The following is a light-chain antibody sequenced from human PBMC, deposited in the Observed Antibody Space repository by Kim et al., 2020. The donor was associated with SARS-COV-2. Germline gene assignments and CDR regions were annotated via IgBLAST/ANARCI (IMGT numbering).Light chain of an antibody. Sequence: DIQLTQSPSFLSASVGDRVTITCRASQGISSYLAWYQQKPGKAPKLLIYAASTLQSGVPSRFSGSGSGTEFTLTISSLQPEDFATYYCQQLNSYPRLTFGGRTKVDIK. V-gene: IGKV1-9*01. CDR3: QQLNSYPRLT. CDR2: AAS. CDR1: QGISSY. J-gene: IGKJ4*01.